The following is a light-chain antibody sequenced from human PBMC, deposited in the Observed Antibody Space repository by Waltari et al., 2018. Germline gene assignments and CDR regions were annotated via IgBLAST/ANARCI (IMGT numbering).Light chain of an antibody. J-gene: IGKJ3*01. V-gene: IGKV2-28*01. Sequence: DIVMTQSPLSLPVTPGEPASISCRSSQSLLHNNGYNYLDWYLQKPGQSPQLLIYLGSNRASWVPDRFSGSGSGTDFTLKISRVEAEDVGVYYCMQALQTPRYTFGPGTKVDIK. CDR1: QSLLHNNGYNY. CDR3: MQALQTPRYT. CDR2: LGS.